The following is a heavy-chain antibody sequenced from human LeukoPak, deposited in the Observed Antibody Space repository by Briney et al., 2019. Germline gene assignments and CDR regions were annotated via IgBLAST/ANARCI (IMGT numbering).Heavy chain of an antibody. CDR1: GLTFRNYA. Sequence: GGSLRLSCAASGLTFRNYAMSWVRQAPEKGLEWVSAISGYGYNTYYADSVQGRFTISRDNSKNSLYLQMNSLRAEDTAVYYCAKMGPGAYYYDSSDFDFWGQGTLVTVSS. J-gene: IGHJ4*02. CDR2: ISGYGYNT. V-gene: IGHV3-23*01. D-gene: IGHD3-22*01. CDR3: AKMGPGAYYYDSSDFDF.